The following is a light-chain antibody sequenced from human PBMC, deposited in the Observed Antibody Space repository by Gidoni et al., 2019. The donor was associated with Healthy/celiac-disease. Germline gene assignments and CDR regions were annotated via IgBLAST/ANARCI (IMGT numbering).Light chain of an antibody. CDR2: DAS. Sequence: DIEMTQSPSSLSASVGDSVTNTCQASQDISNYLNWYQQKPGKAPKLLIYDASNLETGVPSRFSGSGSGTDFTFTISSLQPEDIATYYCQQYDNRPPTFGPGTKVDIK. J-gene: IGKJ3*01. V-gene: IGKV1-33*01. CDR1: QDISNY. CDR3: QQYDNRPPT.